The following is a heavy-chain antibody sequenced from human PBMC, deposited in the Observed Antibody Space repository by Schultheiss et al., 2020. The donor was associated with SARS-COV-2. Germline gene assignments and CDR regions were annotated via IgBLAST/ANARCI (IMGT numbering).Heavy chain of an antibody. D-gene: IGHD2-21*02. CDR3: ASGACGGDCYDYYYGMDV. Sequence: ASVKVSCKASGYTFTSYAMHWVRQAPGQRLEWMGWINAGNGNTKYSQKFQGRVTITRDTSASTAYMELSSLRSEDTAVYYCASGACGGDCYDYYYGMDVWGQGTTVTVSS. CDR1: GYTFTSYA. V-gene: IGHV1-3*01. CDR2: INAGNGNT. J-gene: IGHJ6*02.